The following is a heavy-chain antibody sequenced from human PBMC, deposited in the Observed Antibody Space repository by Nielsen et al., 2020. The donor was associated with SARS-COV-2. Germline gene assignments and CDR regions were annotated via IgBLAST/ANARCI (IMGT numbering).Heavy chain of an antibody. Sequence: ASVKVSCKASGYTFTSYYMHWVRQAPGQGLEWMGVINPSGGSTNYAQQFQGRVTMTRDTSTSTVYMELSSLRSEDTAVYYCARDVNLTGYYSYWGQGTLVTVSS. CDR2: INPSGGST. J-gene: IGHJ4*02. CDR1: GYTFTSYY. V-gene: IGHV1-46*01. D-gene: IGHD3-9*01. CDR3: ARDVNLTGYYSY.